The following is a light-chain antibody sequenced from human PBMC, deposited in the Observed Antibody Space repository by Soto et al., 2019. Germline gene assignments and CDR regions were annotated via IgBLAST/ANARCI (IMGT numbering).Light chain of an antibody. CDR3: QQYDNLPPTLT. V-gene: IGKV1-33*01. Sequence: DIQMTQSPSSLSASVGNRVTITCQASQDIATYLNWYQQKPGKAPNLLIYDASNLETGVPSRFSGGGSGTHFTFTISNLQPEDIATYYCQQYDNLPPTLTFGQGTKVEIE. J-gene: IGKJ1*01. CDR2: DAS. CDR1: QDIATY.